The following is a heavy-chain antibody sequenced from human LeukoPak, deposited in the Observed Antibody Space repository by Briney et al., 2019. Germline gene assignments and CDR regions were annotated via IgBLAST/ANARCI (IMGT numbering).Heavy chain of an antibody. CDR3: TRLPAYDYDSSGYYPPDY. J-gene: IGHJ4*02. CDR2: IRSNTYGGTT. V-gene: IGHV3-49*03. D-gene: IGHD3-22*01. CDR1: GFTFGDYA. Sequence: PGRSLRLSCTASGFTFGDYAMSWFRQAPGKGLEWVGLIRSNTYGGTTEYAASVKGRFTFSRDDSKSIAYLQMNSLKTEDTAVYYCTRLPAYDYDSSGYYPPDYWGQGTLVTVSS.